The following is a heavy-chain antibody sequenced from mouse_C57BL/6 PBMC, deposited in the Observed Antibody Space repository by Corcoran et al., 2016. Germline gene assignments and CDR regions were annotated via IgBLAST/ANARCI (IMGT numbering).Heavy chain of an antibody. CDR1: GYTFTTYG. CDR2: INTYSGGP. Sequence: QIQLVQSGPELKKPGETVKISCKASGYTFTTYGMSWVKQAPGKGLKWMGWINTYSGGPTYADDFKGRFAFSLETSASTAYLQINNLNNEDTDSYYWLRSYGSSDSDNGCQGSTLTVSP. V-gene: IGHV9-3*01. J-gene: IGHJ2*01. D-gene: IGHD1-1*01. CDR3: LRSYGSSDSDN.